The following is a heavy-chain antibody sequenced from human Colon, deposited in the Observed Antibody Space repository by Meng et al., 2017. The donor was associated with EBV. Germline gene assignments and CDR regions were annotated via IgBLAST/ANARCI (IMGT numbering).Heavy chain of an antibody. J-gene: IGHJ4*02. CDR3: ARNYYFDY. CDR1: GGSINSGDYY. Sequence: QVRVRVLGPGLVRASQTLSLTCTGCGGSINSGDYYWSWIGQAPGKGLDWIGYSYYTGSTYYIPSLKTRVTISMDTSKNQYTLRLSSVTAAETAVYYCARNYYFDYWGQGTLVTVSS. V-gene: IGHV4-30-4*01. CDR2: SYYTGST.